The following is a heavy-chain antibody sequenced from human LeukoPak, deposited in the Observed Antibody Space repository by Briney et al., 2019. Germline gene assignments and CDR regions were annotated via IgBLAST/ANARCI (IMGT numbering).Heavy chain of an antibody. D-gene: IGHD3-9*01. CDR2: FDPEGGET. Sequence: GASVKVSCKASGYTFTSYGISWVRQAPGQGLEWMGGFDPEGGETVYAQKFQGRVTMTEDPSADTAYMELRSLSSEDTAVYYCGIGRKFDWLLCHHWGQGTLVTVSS. CDR1: GYTFTSYG. V-gene: IGHV1-24*01. J-gene: IGHJ5*02. CDR3: GIGRKFDWLLCHH.